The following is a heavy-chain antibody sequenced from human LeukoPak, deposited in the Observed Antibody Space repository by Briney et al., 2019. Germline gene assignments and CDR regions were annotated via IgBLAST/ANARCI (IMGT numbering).Heavy chain of an antibody. CDR3: AQAVVTAIYYFDY. D-gene: IGHD2-21*02. J-gene: IGHJ4*02. Sequence: GSSVKGSCKASGDTFTSYYMHWLRQPPGQGLEWMGIINPSGGSTNYAQKFQGRVTMTKDTSTSTVYMELSSLRSEDTAVYYCAQAVVTAIYYFDYWGQGTLVTVSS. CDR1: GDTFTSYY. CDR2: INPSGGST. V-gene: IGHV1-46*01.